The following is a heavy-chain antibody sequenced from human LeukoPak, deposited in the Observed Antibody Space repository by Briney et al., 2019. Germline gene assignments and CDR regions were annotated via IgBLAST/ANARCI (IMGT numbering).Heavy chain of an antibody. D-gene: IGHD3-3*01. Sequence: SETLSLTCTVSGGSISSYYWSWIRQPPGKGLEWVGYIYYSGSTNYNPSLKSRVTISVDTSKNQFSLKLSSVTAADTAVYYCARGLPDFWSGYSPFDYWGQGTLVTVSS. CDR3: ARGLPDFWSGYSPFDY. V-gene: IGHV4-59*01. J-gene: IGHJ4*02. CDR1: GGSISSYY. CDR2: IYYSGST.